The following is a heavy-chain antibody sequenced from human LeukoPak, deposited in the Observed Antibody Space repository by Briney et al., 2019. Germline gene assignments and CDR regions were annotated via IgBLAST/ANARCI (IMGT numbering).Heavy chain of an antibody. CDR3: AKDLTRGQGTAMGPFDY. D-gene: IGHD5-18*01. CDR1: GFTFSSYA. Sequence: PGGSLRLSCAASGFTFSSYAMSWVRQAPGKGLEWVSAISGSGGSTYYADSVKGRFTISRDNSKNTLYLQMNSLRAEDTAVYYCAKDLTRGQGTAMGPFDYWGQGTLVTVSS. J-gene: IGHJ4*02. CDR2: ISGSGGST. V-gene: IGHV3-23*01.